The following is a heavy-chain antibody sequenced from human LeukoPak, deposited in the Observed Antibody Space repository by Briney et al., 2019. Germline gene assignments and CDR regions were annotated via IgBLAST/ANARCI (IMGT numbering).Heavy chain of an antibody. D-gene: IGHD3-10*01. CDR1: GYTFTSYG. J-gene: IGHJ6*02. V-gene: IGHV1-2*02. Sequence: GASVKVSCKASGYTFTSYGISWVRQAPGQGLEWMGWINPNSGGTNYAQKFQGRVTMTRDTSISTAYMELSRLRSDDTAVYYCASQTGVRGVNYYYGMDVWGQGTTVTVSS. CDR3: ASQTGVRGVNYYYGMDV. CDR2: INPNSGGT.